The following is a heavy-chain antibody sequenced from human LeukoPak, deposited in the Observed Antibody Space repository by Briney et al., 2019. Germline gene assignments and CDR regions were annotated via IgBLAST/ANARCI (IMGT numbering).Heavy chain of an antibody. V-gene: IGHV4-39*07. Sequence: SETLSLTCTVSGGSISSSSYYWGWIRQPPGKGLEWIGSIYYSGSTYYNPSLKSRVTISVDRSKNQFSLKLSSVTAADTAVYYCARGLRDGYNYFLDYWGQGTLVTVSS. D-gene: IGHD5-24*01. CDR1: GGSISSSSYY. CDR2: IYYSGST. J-gene: IGHJ4*02. CDR3: ARGLRDGYNYFLDY.